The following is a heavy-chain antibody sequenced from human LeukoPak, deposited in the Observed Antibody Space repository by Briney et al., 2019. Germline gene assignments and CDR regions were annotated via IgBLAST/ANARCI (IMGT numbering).Heavy chain of an antibody. CDR3: GRRPREIAVADY. V-gene: IGHV3-7*01. D-gene: IGHD6-19*01. J-gene: IGHJ4*02. CDR2: IKQDGSEK. CDR1: GFSFSTYW. Sequence: GGSLRLSCAASGFSFSTYWMSWVRQAPGKGLVWVANIKQDGSEKYYVDSVKGRFTISRDNAKNSLYLQMNSLRAEDTAVYYCGRRPREIAVADYWGQGTLVTVSS.